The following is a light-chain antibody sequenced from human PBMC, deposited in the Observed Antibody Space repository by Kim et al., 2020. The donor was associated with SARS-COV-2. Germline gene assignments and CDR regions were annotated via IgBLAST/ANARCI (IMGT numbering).Light chain of an antibody. CDR3: ATWDDSLEGWV. Sequence: QSVLTQPPSVSAAPGQKVTISCSGSSSNIGNNYVSWYQQLPGTAPKLLIYDNNKRPSGIPDRFSGSKSGTSATLGISGLQSEDEADYYCATWDDSLEGWVFGGGTQLTVL. CDR2: DNN. V-gene: IGLV1-51*01. CDR1: SSNIGNNY. J-gene: IGLJ3*02.